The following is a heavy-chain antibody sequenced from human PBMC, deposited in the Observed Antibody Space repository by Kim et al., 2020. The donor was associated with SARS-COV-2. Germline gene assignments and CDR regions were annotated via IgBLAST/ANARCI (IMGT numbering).Heavy chain of an antibody. CDR2: ISSSGSTI. J-gene: IGHJ3*02. V-gene: IGHV3-11*04. Sequence: GGSLRLSCAASGFTFSDYYMSWIRQAPGKGLEWVSYISSSGSTIYYADSVKGRFTISRDNAKNSLYLQMNSLRAEGTAVYYCARDGPVLRYFDWLFSGAFDIWGQGTMVTVSS. CDR1: GFTFSDYY. D-gene: IGHD3-9*01. CDR3: ARDGPVLRYFDWLFSGAFDI.